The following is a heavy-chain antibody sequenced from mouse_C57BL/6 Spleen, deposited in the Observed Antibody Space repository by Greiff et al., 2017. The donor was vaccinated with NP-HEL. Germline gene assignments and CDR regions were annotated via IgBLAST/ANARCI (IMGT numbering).Heavy chain of an antibody. CDR3: ARRDSSGHYFDC. CDR1: GYTFTSYW. D-gene: IGHD3-2*02. Sequence: QVQLQQPGAELVRPGSSVKLSCKASGYTFTSYWMHWVKQRPIQGLEWIGNIDPSDSETHYNQKFKDKATLTVDKSSSTAYMQLSSLTSEDSAVYYCARRDSSGHYFDCWGQGTTLTVSS. V-gene: IGHV1-52*01. J-gene: IGHJ2*01. CDR2: IDPSDSET.